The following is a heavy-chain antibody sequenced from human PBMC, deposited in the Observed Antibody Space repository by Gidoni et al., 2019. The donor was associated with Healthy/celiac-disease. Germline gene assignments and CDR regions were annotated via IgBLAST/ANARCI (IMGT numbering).Heavy chain of an antibody. V-gene: IGHV3-30*18. D-gene: IGHD3-10*01. J-gene: IGHJ4*02. CDR3: AKDVAASGSYSSSFDY. Sequence: QVQLVESGGGVVQPGKSLRLSCAASGFPFGSYGMHWVRQAPGKGLALVAIISYDGSNKYYADSVKGRFTTSRDNSKNTLYLQMNSLRAEDTAVYYCAKDVAASGSYSSSFDYWGQGTLVTVSS. CDR1: GFPFGSYG. CDR2: ISYDGSNK.